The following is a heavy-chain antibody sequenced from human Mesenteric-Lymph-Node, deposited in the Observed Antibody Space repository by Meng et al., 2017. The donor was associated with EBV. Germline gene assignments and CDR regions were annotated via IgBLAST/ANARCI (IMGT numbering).Heavy chain of an antibody. Sequence: QVQLQESGPGLVEPSGTLSLTCAVSGGSISTSDWWSWVRQPPGKGLEWIGEIFHSGITSYNPSLKSRVTMSVDKSKNQFSLKLTSVTAADTAVYYCARGERSGFGAYWGQGSMVTVSS. J-gene: IGHJ4*02. V-gene: IGHV4-4*02. CDR1: GGSISTSDW. D-gene: IGHD3-3*01. CDR3: ARGERSGFGAY. CDR2: IFHSGIT.